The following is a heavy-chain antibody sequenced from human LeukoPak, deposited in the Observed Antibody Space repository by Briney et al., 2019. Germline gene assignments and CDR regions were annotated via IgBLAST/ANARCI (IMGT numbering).Heavy chain of an antibody. J-gene: IGHJ4*02. CDR2: ISGGGDIT. CDR3: VREDTPATANY. Sequence: QSGGSLRLSRAAFGFNFANHAMSWVRQTPGKGLEWVSAISGGGDITYYADSVTGRFTISRDNSKDTLFLQMHSLRPGDTAVYYCVREDTPATANYWGQGTLVTISS. CDR1: GFNFANHA. D-gene: IGHD2-21*02. V-gene: IGHV3-23*01.